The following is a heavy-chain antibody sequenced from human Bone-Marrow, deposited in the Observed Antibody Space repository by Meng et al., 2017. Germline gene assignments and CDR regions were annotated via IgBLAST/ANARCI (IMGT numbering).Heavy chain of an antibody. Sequence: SETLSLTCAVHGGAFSGYYWSWIRQPPGKGLEWIGEINHSGSTNYNPSLKSRVTISVDTSKNQFSLKLSSVTAADTAVYYCARGPLGGIAVAGMDYWGQGTLVTVSS. D-gene: IGHD6-19*01. CDR1: GGAFSGYY. V-gene: IGHV4-34*01. J-gene: IGHJ4*02. CDR3: ARGPLGGIAVAGMDY. CDR2: INHSGST.